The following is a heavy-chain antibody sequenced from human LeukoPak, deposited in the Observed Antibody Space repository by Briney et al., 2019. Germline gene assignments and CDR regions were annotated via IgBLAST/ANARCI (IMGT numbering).Heavy chain of an antibody. V-gene: IGHV4-4*07. J-gene: IGHJ6*03. CDR1: GGSIGIYF. Sequence: KPSETLSLTCTVSGGSIGIYFWSWIRQPAGKGLEWIGRIYTGGTTNYNPSLKSRVTMSVDTSKNQFSLKLSSVTAADTAIYYCAKSVSVAAAGMYYYYMDVWGKGTTVTVSS. CDR2: IYTGGTT. CDR3: AKSVSVAAAGMYYYYMDV. D-gene: IGHD6-13*01.